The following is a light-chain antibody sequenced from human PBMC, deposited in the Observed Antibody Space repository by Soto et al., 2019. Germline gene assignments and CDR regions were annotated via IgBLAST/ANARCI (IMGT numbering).Light chain of an antibody. CDR3: QQIDSYPRP. Sequence: IQLTQSPSSMSASVGDRFTITCRAGQGISSSLAWYQQKPGKAPNLLISAASTLQTGVPSRFSGSGSGTDFALTISSLQHEDFATYYCQQIDSYPRPFGQGTKVEIK. J-gene: IGKJ1*01. CDR2: AAS. V-gene: IGKV1-9*01. CDR1: QGISSS.